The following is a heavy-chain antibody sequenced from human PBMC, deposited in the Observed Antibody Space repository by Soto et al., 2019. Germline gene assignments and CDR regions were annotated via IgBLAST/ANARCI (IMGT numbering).Heavy chain of an antibody. Sequence: ASVKVSCKASGYTFTSYGISWVRQAPGQGLEWMGRISAYNGNTNYAQKLQGRVTMTTDTSTSTAYMELRSLRSDDTAVYYCARDRGSIFGVIDFDYWGQGNLVTVSS. J-gene: IGHJ4*02. CDR1: GYTFTSYG. CDR3: ARDRGSIFGVIDFDY. CDR2: ISAYNGNT. V-gene: IGHV1-18*01. D-gene: IGHD3-3*01.